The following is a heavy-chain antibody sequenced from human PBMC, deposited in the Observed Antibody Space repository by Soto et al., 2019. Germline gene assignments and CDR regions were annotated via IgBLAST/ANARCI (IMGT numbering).Heavy chain of an antibody. Sequence: EVQLVESGGGLVQPGGSLRLSCAASGFTFSDYWMSWVRQAPGKGLEWVASINQDGRDRRYVDSMRGRSTVSRDNTKNSLYQQMNILRVEDTAVYFCARLYGSVTTYDYWGQGTLATVSS. J-gene: IGHJ4*02. CDR2: INQDGRDR. V-gene: IGHV3-7*01. D-gene: IGHD6-19*01. CDR3: ARLYGSVTTYDY. CDR1: GFTFSDYW.